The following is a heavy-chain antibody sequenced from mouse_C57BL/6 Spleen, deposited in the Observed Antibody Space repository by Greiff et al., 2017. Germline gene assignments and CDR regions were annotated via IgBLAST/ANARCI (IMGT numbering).Heavy chain of an antibody. CDR2: INPRNGGT. D-gene: IGHD1-1*01. J-gene: IGHJ4*01. Sequence: QVQLQQPGTELVKPGASVKLSCKASGYTFTSYWMHWVKQRPGQGLEWIGNINPRNGGTNYNEKFKSKATLTVDKSSSTAYMQLSSLTSEDAAVYYCARRSLYYVSIPYYAMDYWGQGTSVTVSS. CDR3: ARRSLYYVSIPYYAMDY. V-gene: IGHV1-53*01. CDR1: GYTFTSYW.